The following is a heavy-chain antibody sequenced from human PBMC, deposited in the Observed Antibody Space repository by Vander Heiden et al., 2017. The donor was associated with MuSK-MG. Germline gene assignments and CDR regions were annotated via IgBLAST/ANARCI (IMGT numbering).Heavy chain of an antibody. Sequence: QVQLPESGPGLVKPSETLSLTCTVPGGPISSYYWSWIRQPPGKGLEWIGYIYYSGSTNYNPSLKSRVTISVDTSKNQFSLKLSSVTAADTAVYYCARRVPYSSGWSFDIWGQGTMVTVSS. CDR2: IYYSGST. CDR1: GGPISSYY. CDR3: ARRVPYSSGWSFDI. V-gene: IGHV4-59*08. J-gene: IGHJ3*02. D-gene: IGHD6-19*01.